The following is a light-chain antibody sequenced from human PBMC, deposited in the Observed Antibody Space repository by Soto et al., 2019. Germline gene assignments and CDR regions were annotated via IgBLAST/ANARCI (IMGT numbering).Light chain of an antibody. V-gene: IGKV1-5*03. CDR1: QSISNW. J-gene: IGKJ1*01. CDR3: QQYYSFPRT. Sequence: DIQMTQSPSTLSASVGDRVTITCRASQSISNWLAWHQQKPGKAPKVLIYEASTLESGVPSRFSGRGSGTEFTLTISSLQPDDFATYYCQQYYSFPRTFGQGTKVDI. CDR2: EAS.